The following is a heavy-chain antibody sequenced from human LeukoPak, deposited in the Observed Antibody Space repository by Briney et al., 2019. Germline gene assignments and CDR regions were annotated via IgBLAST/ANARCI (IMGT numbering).Heavy chain of an antibody. CDR2: IFPSGGEI. J-gene: IGHJ4*02. CDR1: GFTFSTFA. D-gene: IGHD3-22*01. Sequence: GSLRLSCAASGFTFSTFAMIWVRQPPGKGLEWVSSIFPSGGEIHYADSVRGRFTISRDNSKSTLYLQMNSLRAEDTAVYYCARITERNYYDSRPHWGQGTLVTVSS. CDR3: ARITERNYYDSRPH. V-gene: IGHV3-23*01.